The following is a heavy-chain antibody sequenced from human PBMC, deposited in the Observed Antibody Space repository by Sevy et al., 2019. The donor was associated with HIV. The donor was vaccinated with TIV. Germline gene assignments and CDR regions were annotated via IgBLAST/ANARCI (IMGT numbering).Heavy chain of an antibody. CDR2: ISGSGGSK. CDR1: GFTFSSYA. J-gene: IGHJ6*03. D-gene: IGHD1-20*01. V-gene: IGHV3-23*01. CDR3: AKDGYKPSVGDENYYYYYMDV. Sequence: GGSLRLSCAASGFTFSSYAMSWVRQAPGKGLEWVSAISGSGGSKYYADSVKGRFTISRVNSKNTLYLQMNSLRAEDTSVYYCAKDGYKPSVGDENYYYYYMDVWGKGTTVTVSS.